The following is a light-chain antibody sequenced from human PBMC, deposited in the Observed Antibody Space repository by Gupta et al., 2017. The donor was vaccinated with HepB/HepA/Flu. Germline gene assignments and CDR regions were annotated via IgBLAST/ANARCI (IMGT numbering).Light chain of an antibody. CDR1: QSIFNY. V-gene: IGKV1-39*01. CDR2: TAS. CDR3: QQSYSTLIT. Sequence: LPLTPSPSSLSASVGDRFTITCRASQSIFNYLNWYQQKPGRAPKLLISTASTLQSGVPSRFSGSGSETDFTPIISSLQPEDFATYYGQQSYSTLITCGGVTKVEIK. J-gene: IGKJ4*01.